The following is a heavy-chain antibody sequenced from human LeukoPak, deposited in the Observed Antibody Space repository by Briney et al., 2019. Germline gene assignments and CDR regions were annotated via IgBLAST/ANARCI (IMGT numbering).Heavy chain of an antibody. CDR3: ARKVITMVRGVIGPYYYYYMDV. CDR2: INHSGST. J-gene: IGHJ6*03. CDR1: GFTFSDYY. Sequence: PGGSLRLSCAASGFTFSDYYMSWIRQPPGKGLEWSGEINHSGSTNYNPSLRSRVTISVDTSKNQFSLKLSSVTAADTAVYYCARKVITMVRGVIGPYYYYYMDVWGKGTTVTISS. D-gene: IGHD3-10*01. V-gene: IGHV4-34*01.